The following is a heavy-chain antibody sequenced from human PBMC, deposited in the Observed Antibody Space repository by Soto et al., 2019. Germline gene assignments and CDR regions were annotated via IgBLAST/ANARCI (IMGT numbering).Heavy chain of an antibody. CDR3: VRDGTKTLRDWVDP. CDR1: GASISGYY. V-gene: IGHV4-4*07. D-gene: IGHD1-1*01. CDR2: IYATGTT. J-gene: IGHJ5*02. Sequence: PSETLSLTCTVSGASISGYYWGWIRKSAGKGLEWIGRIYATGTTDYNPSLKSRVIMTVDTSKKQFSLRLRSVTAADTAVYYCVRDGTKTLRDWVDPWGQGISVTVSS.